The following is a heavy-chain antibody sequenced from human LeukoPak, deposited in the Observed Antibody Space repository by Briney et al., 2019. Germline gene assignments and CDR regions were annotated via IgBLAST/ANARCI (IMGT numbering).Heavy chain of an antibody. D-gene: IGHD3-3*01. CDR1: GFTFSSYG. Sequence: PGGSLRLSRAASGFTFSSYGMHWVRQAPGKGLEWVAFIRYDGSNKYYAGSVKGRFTISRDNSKNTLYLQMNSLRAEDTAVYYCAKDYDFWSGYYFPNYYMDVWGKGTTVTVSS. V-gene: IGHV3-30*02. J-gene: IGHJ6*03. CDR3: AKDYDFWSGYYFPNYYMDV. CDR2: IRYDGSNK.